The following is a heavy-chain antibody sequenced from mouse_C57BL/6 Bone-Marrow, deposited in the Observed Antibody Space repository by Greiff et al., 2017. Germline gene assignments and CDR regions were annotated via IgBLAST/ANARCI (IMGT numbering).Heavy chain of an antibody. J-gene: IGHJ3*01. D-gene: IGHD1-1*01. Sequence: VQLQQSGPELVKPGASVKISCKASGYAFSSSWMNWVKQRPGKGLEWIGRIHPGDGDTKYNGKFKGKATLTADKSSSPAYMQLSSLTSEDSAVYFCARDYGSRRFAYWGQGTLVTVSA. CDR1: GYAFSSSW. V-gene: IGHV1-82*01. CDR3: ARDYGSRRFAY. CDR2: IHPGDGDT.